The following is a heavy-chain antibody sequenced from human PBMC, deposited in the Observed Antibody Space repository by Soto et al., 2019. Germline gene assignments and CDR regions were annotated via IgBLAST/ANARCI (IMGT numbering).Heavy chain of an antibody. CDR2: IRSKAYGGTT. Sequence: QPGGSLRLSCTASGFTFGDYAMSWFRQAPGKGLEWVGFIRSKAYGGTTEYAASVKGRFTISRDDSKSIAYLQMNSLKTEDTAVYYCTRDGELVGATSDYWGQGTLVTVSS. CDR3: TRDGELVGATSDY. V-gene: IGHV3-49*03. J-gene: IGHJ4*02. CDR1: GFTFGDYA. D-gene: IGHD1-26*01.